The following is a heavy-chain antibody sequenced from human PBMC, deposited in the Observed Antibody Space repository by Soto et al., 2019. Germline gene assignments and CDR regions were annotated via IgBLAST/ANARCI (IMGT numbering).Heavy chain of an antibody. V-gene: IGHV4-4*02. J-gene: IGHJ4*02. Sequence: SETLSLTCAISGGSISSLNWWSWVRQPPGQGLEWIGEIYHTGSTNYNPSLKSRVTISVDKSKNQFSLKLSSVTAADTAVYYCAHYYEPSGYLYLDYWGQGTLVTVSS. CDR2: IYHTGST. CDR3: AHYYEPSGYLYLDY. D-gene: IGHD3-22*01. CDR1: GGSISSLNW.